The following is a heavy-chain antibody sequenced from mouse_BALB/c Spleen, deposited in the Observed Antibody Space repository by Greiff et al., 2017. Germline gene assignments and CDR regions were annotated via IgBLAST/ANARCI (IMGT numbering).Heavy chain of an antibody. V-gene: IGHV1S81*02. CDR2: INPSNGGT. D-gene: IGHD1-1*01. CDR1: GYTFTSYY. J-gene: IGHJ4*01. CDR3: TREGNYYGSTYYYAMDY. Sequence: QVQLQQSGAELVKPGASVKLSCKASGYTFTSYYMYWVKQRPGQGLEWIGEINPSNGGTNFNEKFKSKATLTVDKSSSTAYMQLSSLTSEDSAVYYCTREGNYYGSTYYYAMDYWGQGTSVTVSS.